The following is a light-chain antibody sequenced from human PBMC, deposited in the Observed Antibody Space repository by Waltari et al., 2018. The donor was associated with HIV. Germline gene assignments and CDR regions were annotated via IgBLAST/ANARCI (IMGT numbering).Light chain of an antibody. Sequence: QSLLTQPPSVSATPGQRITIPCNGNKSNIGAGHDVHCYRQLPGTAPRLLIFANSNRPSGVPDRISGSKSTASASLAITGLQAEDEGYYYCQSSDIRLHGLWVFGGGTKVTVL. CDR2: ANS. V-gene: IGLV1-40*01. CDR1: KSNIGAGHD. CDR3: QSSDIRLHGLWV. J-gene: IGLJ3*02.